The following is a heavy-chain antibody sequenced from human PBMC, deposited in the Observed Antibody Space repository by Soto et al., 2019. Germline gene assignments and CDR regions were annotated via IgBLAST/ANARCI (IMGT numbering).Heavy chain of an antibody. CDR3: ARDMGLGYCSGGSCPNWFDP. CDR2: ISSSSSYI. Sequence: PGGSLRLSCAASGFSFSSYSMKWVRQAPGKGLEWVSSISSSSSYIYYADSVKGRFTISRDNAKNSLYLQMNSLRAEDTAVYYCARDMGLGYCSGGSCPNWFDPWGQGT. D-gene: IGHD2-15*01. J-gene: IGHJ5*02. CDR1: GFSFSSYS. V-gene: IGHV3-21*01.